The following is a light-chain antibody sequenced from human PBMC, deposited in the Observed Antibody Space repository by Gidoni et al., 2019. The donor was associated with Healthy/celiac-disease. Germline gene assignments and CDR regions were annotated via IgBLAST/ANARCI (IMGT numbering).Light chain of an antibody. Sequence: DIVMTQSPLSLPVTPGEPASLSCRSSQSRLHSNGYNYLDWYLQKPGQSPQLLIYLGSNRASGVPNRFSGSGSGTDFTLKISRVEAEDVGFYYCMQALQTPWTFGQGTKVEIK. J-gene: IGKJ1*01. CDR3: MQALQTPWT. CDR1: QSRLHSNGYNY. V-gene: IGKV2-28*01. CDR2: LGS.